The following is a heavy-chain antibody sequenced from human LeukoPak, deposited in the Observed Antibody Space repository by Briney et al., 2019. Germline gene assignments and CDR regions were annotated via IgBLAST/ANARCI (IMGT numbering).Heavy chain of an antibody. V-gene: IGHV3-23*01. CDR3: AKVKAIYDTSGMYDY. Sequence: GGSLRLSCAASGFTFSSYSMNWVRQAPGKGLEWVSAISGSGGSTYYGDSVKGRFTISRDNSKNTLYLQMNSLRAEDTAVYYCAKVKAIYDTSGMYDYWGQGTLVTVSS. D-gene: IGHD3-22*01. CDR2: ISGSGGST. J-gene: IGHJ4*02. CDR1: GFTFSSYS.